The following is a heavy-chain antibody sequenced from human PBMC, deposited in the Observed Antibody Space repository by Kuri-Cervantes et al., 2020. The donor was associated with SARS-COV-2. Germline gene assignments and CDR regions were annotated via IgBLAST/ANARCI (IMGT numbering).Heavy chain of an antibody. D-gene: IGHD3-22*01. CDR3: ARAYYYDSSGYYPGDY. V-gene: IGHV1-69*13. Sequence: SVKVSCKASGGTFSSYAISWVRQAPGQGLEWMGGIIPIFGTANYAQKFQGRVTITADESTSTAYMELSSLRSEDTAVYYCARAYYYDSSGYYPGDYWGQGTRVNVAS. CDR2: IIPIFGTA. J-gene: IGHJ4*02. CDR1: GGTFSSYA.